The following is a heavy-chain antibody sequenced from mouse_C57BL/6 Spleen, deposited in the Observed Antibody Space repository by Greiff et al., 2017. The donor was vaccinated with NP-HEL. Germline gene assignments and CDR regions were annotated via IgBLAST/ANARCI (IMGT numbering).Heavy chain of an antibody. Sequence: EVMLVESGTVLARPGASVKMSCKTSGYTFTSYWMHWVKQRPGQGLEWIGAIYPGNSDTSYNQKFKGKAKLTAVTSASTAYMELSSLTNEDSAVYYCTRPIYYDYGREGFDYWGQGTTLTVSS. V-gene: IGHV1-5*01. CDR3: TRPIYYDYGREGFDY. D-gene: IGHD2-4*01. CDR2: IYPGNSDT. J-gene: IGHJ2*01. CDR1: GYTFTSYW.